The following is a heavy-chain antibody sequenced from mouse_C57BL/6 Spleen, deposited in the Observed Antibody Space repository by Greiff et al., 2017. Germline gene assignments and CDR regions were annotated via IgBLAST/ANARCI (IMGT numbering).Heavy chain of an antibody. V-gene: IGHV1-61*01. Sequence: QVQLQQPGAELVRPGSSVKLSCKASGYTFTSYWMDWVKQRPGQGLEWIGNIYPSDSETHYNQKFKDKATLTVDKSSSTAYMQLSSLTSEDSAVYYCARMRDYYGSSFFPYWGQGTLVTVSA. D-gene: IGHD1-1*01. CDR2: IYPSDSET. J-gene: IGHJ3*01. CDR1: GYTFTSYW. CDR3: ARMRDYYGSSFFPY.